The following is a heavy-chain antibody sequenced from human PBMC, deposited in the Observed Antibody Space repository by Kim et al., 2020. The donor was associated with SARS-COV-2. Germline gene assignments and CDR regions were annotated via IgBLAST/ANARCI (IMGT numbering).Heavy chain of an antibody. V-gene: IGHV4-59*01. CDR2: IYYSGST. CDR1: GGSISSYY. CDR3: ARVSFSGYSSSWYRVFDI. J-gene: IGHJ3*02. D-gene: IGHD6-13*01. Sequence: SETLSLTCTVSGGSISSYYWSWIRQPPGKGLEWIGYIYYSGSTNYNPSLKSRVTISVDTSKNQFSLKLSSVTAADTAVYYCARVSFSGYSSSWYRVFDIWGQGTMVTVSS.